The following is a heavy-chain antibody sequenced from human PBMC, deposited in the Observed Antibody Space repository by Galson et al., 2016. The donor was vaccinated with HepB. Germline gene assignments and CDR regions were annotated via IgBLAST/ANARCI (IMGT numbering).Heavy chain of an antibody. CDR1: GFPFSTYS. J-gene: IGHJ3*02. D-gene: IGHD4-17*01. V-gene: IGHV3-48*04. CDR3: ARDYADWAFDI. Sequence: SLRLSCAASGFPFSTYSMNWVRQAPGKGLEWISYICWTSNTIYYAHSVKGRFTISSDTAKSSLYLQMNSLRAEDTALYYCARDYADWAFDIWGQGTKVTVSS. CDR2: ICWTSNTI.